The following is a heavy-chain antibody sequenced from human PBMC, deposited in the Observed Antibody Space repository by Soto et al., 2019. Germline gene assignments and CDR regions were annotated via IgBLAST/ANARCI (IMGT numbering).Heavy chain of an antibody. CDR3: ARERPGWPNYDFWSGLQTLGGGMDV. CDR1: GFTFSSYS. V-gene: IGHV3-21*01. Sequence: GGSLRLSCAASGFTFSSYSMNWVRQAPGKGLEWVSSISSSSSYIYYADSVKGRFTISRDNAKNSLYLQMNSLRAEDTAVYYCARERPGWPNYDFWSGLQTLGGGMDVWGQGTTVTVSS. D-gene: IGHD3-3*01. CDR2: ISSSSSYI. J-gene: IGHJ6*02.